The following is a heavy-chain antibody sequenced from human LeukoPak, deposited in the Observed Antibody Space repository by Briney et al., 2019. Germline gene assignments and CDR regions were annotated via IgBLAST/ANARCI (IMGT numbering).Heavy chain of an antibody. CDR3: TTGLTSIGVVTAPRILAE. CDR1: GFTFSHAW. V-gene: IGHV3-15*01. CDR2: IKSITDGVTI. J-gene: IGHJ4*02. Sequence: MPGGSLRLSCTASGFTFSHAWMTWVRQAPGKGLDWLARIKSITDGVTIVYAAPVKGRFTISRDDSTTTLYLQINSLKAEDPAVYYSTTGLTSIGVVTAPRILAEWGQGTLVTLPS. D-gene: IGHD2-21*02.